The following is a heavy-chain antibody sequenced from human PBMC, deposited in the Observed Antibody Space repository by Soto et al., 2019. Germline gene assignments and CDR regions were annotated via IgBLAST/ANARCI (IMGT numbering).Heavy chain of an antibody. V-gene: IGHV3-11*06. J-gene: IGHJ6*02. CDR2: ISSSSSYI. D-gene: IGHD6-13*01. CDR3: ARDSGSSSDYYGMDV. CDR1: GFTFRDYY. Sequence: QVQLVESGGGLVKPGGPLRLSCAASGFTFRDYYMSWIRQAPGKGLEWVSYISSSSSYIYYADSVKGRFTISRDNAKNSLYLQMSSLRAEDTAVYYCARDSGSSSDYYGMDVWGQGTTVTVSS.